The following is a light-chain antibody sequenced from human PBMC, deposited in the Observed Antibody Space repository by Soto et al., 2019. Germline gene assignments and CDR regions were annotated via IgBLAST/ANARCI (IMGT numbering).Light chain of an antibody. CDR3: QQYYTWPVT. CDR1: QSVTNT. V-gene: IGKV3-15*01. Sequence: IVRTQSPATLSVSTGERVTISCRASQSVTNTLAWYQHKPGQAPRLLISYASRGATGIPSRFSGSGSGTDFTLTINSLQSEDFAVYYCQQYYTWPVTFGGGTKVDIK. CDR2: YAS. J-gene: IGKJ4*01.